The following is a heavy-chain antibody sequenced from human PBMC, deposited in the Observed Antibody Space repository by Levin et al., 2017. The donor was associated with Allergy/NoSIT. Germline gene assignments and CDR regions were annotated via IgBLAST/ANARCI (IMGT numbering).Heavy chain of an antibody. CDR2: ISSSSSYI. CDR3: ASQRGSSYCFDY. CDR1: GFTFSSYS. J-gene: IGHJ4*02. D-gene: IGHD6-13*01. Sequence: SCAASGFTFSSYSMNWVRQAPGKGLEWVSSISSSSSYIYYADSVKGRFTISRDNAKNSLYLQMNSLRAEDTAVYYCASQRGSSYCFDYWGQGTLVTVSS. V-gene: IGHV3-21*04.